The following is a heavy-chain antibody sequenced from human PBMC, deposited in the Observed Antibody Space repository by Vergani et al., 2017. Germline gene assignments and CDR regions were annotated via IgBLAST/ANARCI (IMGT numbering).Heavy chain of an antibody. Sequence: EVQLVESGGGLVQPGRSLRLSCAASGFTFDDYAMHWVRQAPGKGLEWVSGISWNSGSIGYADSVKGRFTISRDNANNSLYLQMNSLRAEDTALYYCVKDALSSGWPYYFDFWGQGTLGTVSS. CDR3: VKDALSSGWPYYFDF. CDR2: ISWNSGSI. CDR1: GFTFDDYA. J-gene: IGHJ4*02. D-gene: IGHD6-19*01. V-gene: IGHV3-9*01.